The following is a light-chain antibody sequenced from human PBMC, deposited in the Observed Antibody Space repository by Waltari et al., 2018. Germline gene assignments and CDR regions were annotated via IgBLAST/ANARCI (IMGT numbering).Light chain of an antibody. J-gene: IGKJ5*01. CDR1: QSITTN. CDR2: DAS. CDR3: QQYNRWPPIT. V-gene: IGKV3-15*01. Sequence: EVVMTQSPATSSLSPGERATLSCRASQSITTNLAWYQHKPGQAPRLLIYDASTRATSVPARFSGSGSGTEFTLTISSLQSEDFAVYYCQQYNRWPPITFGQGTRLAIK.